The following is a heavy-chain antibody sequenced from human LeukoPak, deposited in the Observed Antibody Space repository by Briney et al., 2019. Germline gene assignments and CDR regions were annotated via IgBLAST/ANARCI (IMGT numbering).Heavy chain of an antibody. CDR2: ITPSDSYT. D-gene: IGHD1-14*01. Sequence: GESLSISCKASACSFTTFWISWVRQMPGKGLEWMGRITPSDSYTNYSPSFRGHVTISADKSITTAYLQWSSLRASDTAMYYCATSSGNNPFDYWGQGTLVTVSS. V-gene: IGHV5-10-1*01. J-gene: IGHJ4*02. CDR3: ATSSGNNPFDY. CDR1: ACSFTTFW.